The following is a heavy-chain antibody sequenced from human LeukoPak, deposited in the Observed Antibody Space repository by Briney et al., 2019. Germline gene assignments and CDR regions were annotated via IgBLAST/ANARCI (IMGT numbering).Heavy chain of an antibody. CDR1: GGSISSSSYY. J-gene: IGHJ5*02. V-gene: IGHV4-39*01. Sequence: SETLSLTCTVSGGSISSSSYYWGWIRQPPGKGLEWIGSIYYSGSTYYNPSLKSRVTISVDTSKNQFSLKLSSVTAADTAVYYCARATLGYCSGGSCYSKANWFDPWGQGTLVTVSS. CDR2: IYYSGST. D-gene: IGHD2-15*01. CDR3: ARATLGYCSGGSCYSKANWFDP.